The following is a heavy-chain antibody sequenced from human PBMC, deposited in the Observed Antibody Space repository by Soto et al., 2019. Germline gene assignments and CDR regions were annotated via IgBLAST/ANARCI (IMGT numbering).Heavy chain of an antibody. Sequence: QVQLQESGPGLVKPSETLSLTCAVSGDSISSYYCMWIRQPPGKGLESIGYLYYGRSANYNPSLRSRVTLSVDTSTHQCSLTLSSMTAADTAVYYCALRSMAVVPEYWGQGTLVTVSS. CDR3: ALRSMAVVPEY. J-gene: IGHJ4*02. V-gene: IGHV4-59*01. CDR1: GDSISSYY. D-gene: IGHD3-22*01. CDR2: LYYGRSA.